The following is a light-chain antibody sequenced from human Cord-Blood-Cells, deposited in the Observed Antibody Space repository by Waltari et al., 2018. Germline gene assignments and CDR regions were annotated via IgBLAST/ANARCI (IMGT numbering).Light chain of an antibody. CDR3: SSYTSSSTLYV. Sequence: QSALTHPASVSGSPGQSITISCTVTSSDVGGYNYVSWYQQQPGKAPKLMIDDVSNRPSGVSNRFSGSKSGNTASLTISGLQAEDEADYYCSSYTSSSTLYVVGTGTKVTVL. CDR1: SSDVGGYNY. V-gene: IGLV2-14*03. J-gene: IGLJ1*01. CDR2: DVS.